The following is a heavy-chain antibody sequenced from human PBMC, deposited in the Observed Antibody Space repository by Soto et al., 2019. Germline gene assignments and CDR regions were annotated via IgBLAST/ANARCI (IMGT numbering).Heavy chain of an antibody. Sequence: ASVKVSCKASGGTFSSNAISWVRQAPGQGLEWVGWINPNSGGTNYAQKFQGRVTMTRDTSISTAYMELSRLRSDDTAVYYCARDSSSSKNYYYYGMDVWGQGTTVTVSS. D-gene: IGHD6-6*01. J-gene: IGHJ6*02. CDR2: INPNSGGT. CDR1: GGTFSSNA. CDR3: ARDSSSSKNYYYYGMDV. V-gene: IGHV1-2*02.